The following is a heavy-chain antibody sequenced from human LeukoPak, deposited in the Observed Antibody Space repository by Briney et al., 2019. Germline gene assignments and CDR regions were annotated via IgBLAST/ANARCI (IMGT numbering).Heavy chain of an antibody. CDR2: IYYSGST. J-gene: IGHJ4*02. CDR1: GGSISSSSHY. Sequence: SETLSLTCTVSGGSISSSSHYWGWVRQPPGKGLEWIGSIYYSGSTYYNPSLRSRLTISVDTSKNQFSLKLSSVTAADTAVYYCASRGYCSSASCYAVDYWGQGTLVTVSS. D-gene: IGHD2-2*01. CDR3: ASRGYCSSASCYAVDY. V-gene: IGHV4-39*01.